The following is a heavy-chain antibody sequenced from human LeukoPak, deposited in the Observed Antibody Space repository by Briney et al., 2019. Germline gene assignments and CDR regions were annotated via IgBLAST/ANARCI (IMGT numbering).Heavy chain of an antibody. CDR2: ITSGGSYI. V-gene: IGHV3-21*01. D-gene: IGHD4-17*01. Sequence: GGSLRLSCAASGFTFTSYTMNWVRQAPGKGLEWVSSITSGGSYIYYADSVKGRFTISRDNAKNSLYLQMTSLRVEDTAVYYCAKTYGHFDDWGQGTLVTVSS. J-gene: IGHJ4*02. CDR3: AKTYGHFDD. CDR1: GFTFTSYT.